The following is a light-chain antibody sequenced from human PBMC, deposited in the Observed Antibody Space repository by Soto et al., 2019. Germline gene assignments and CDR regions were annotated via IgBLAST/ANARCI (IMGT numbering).Light chain of an antibody. Sequence: MVRTQSPATLSVSPGERATLSCRASQSVSSNLAWYKQKPGQAPRLLSYGASTRATGIPARFSGSGSGTEFTLTISSLKSQHFEVYYCQQYDKWPRTFGQGTNVDI. CDR2: GAS. V-gene: IGKV3-15*01. CDR1: QSVSSN. CDR3: QQYDKWPRT. J-gene: IGKJ1*01.